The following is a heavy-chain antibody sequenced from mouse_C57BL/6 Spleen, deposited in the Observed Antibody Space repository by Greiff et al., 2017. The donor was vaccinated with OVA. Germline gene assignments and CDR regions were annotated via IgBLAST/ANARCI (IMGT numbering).Heavy chain of an antibody. J-gene: IGHJ1*03. D-gene: IGHD1-1*01. V-gene: IGHV1-81*01. CDR3: ARKAPYYYGSSRGYFDV. Sequence: VQLVESGAELARPGASVKLSCKASGYTFTSYGISWVKQRTGQGLEWIGEIYPRSGNTYYNEKFKGKATLTADKSSSTAYMELRSLTSEDSAVYFCARKAPYYYGSSRGYFDVWGTGTTVTVSS. CDR1: GYTFTSYG. CDR2: IYPRSGNT.